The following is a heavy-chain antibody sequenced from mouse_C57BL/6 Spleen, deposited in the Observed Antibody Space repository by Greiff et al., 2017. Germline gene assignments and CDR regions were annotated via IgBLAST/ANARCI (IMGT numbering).Heavy chain of an antibody. V-gene: IGHV1-7*01. Sequence: VQGVESGAELAKPGASVKLSCKASGYTFTSYWMHWVKQRPGQGLEWIGYINPSSGYTKYNQKFKDKATLTADKSSSTAYMQLSSLTYEDSAVYYCAITTVVGSYFDYWGQGTTLTVSS. CDR1: GYTFTSYW. CDR3: AITTVVGSYFDY. D-gene: IGHD1-1*01. J-gene: IGHJ2*01. CDR2: INPSSGYT.